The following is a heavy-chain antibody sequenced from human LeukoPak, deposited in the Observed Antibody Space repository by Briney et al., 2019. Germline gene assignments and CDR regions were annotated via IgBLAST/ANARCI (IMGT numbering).Heavy chain of an antibody. CDR3: AKEGIAGAMYVWFDP. D-gene: IGHD1-26*01. CDR2: IWFDGGKT. Sequence: PGRSLRLSCAASVFTFRSYGMRWVRQAPGKGLEWVAAIWFDGGKTYNADSVKGRFTISRDNSQEALYLQMNSLRAEDTAVYYCAKEGIAGAMYVWFDPWNPATLVTVSS. CDR1: VFTFRSYG. J-gene: IGHJ5*02. V-gene: IGHV3-33*06.